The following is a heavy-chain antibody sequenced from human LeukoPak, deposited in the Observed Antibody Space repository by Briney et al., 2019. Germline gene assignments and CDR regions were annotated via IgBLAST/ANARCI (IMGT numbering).Heavy chain of an antibody. CDR2: MNPNSGNT. D-gene: IGHD2-2*01. V-gene: IGHV1-8*03. Sequence: ASVKVSCKASGYTFTSYDINWVRQATGQGLEWMGGMNPNSGNTGYAQKFQGRVTITRNTSISTAYMELSSLRSEDTAVYYCAIGYCSSTSCLLDAFDIWGQGTMVTVSS. J-gene: IGHJ3*02. CDR1: GYTFTSYD. CDR3: AIGYCSSTSCLLDAFDI.